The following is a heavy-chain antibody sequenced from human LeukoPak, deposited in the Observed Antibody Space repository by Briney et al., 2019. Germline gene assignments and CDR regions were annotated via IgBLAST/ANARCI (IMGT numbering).Heavy chain of an antibody. CDR1: GFTFSSYW. D-gene: IGHD5-18*01. CDR3: ARVWERGYSYGYGNFFYYYYYGMDV. J-gene: IGHJ6*02. V-gene: IGHV3-74*01. Sequence: GGSLRLSCAASGFTFSSYWMPWVRQAPGKGLVWVSRINSDGSSTSYADSVKGRFTISRDNAKNTLYLQMNSLRAEDTAVYYCARVWERGYSYGYGNFFYYYYYGMDVWGQGTTVTVSS. CDR2: INSDGSST.